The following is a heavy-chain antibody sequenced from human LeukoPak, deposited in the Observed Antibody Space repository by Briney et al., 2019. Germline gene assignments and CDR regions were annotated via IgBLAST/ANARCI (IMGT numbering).Heavy chain of an antibody. CDR2: ISGSGDNT. V-gene: IGHV3-23*01. D-gene: IGHD6-6*01. CDR3: AKWKYSNSGIDDY. J-gene: IGHJ4*02. Sequence: GGSLRLSCAASGFTSSSYAMSWVRQVPGKGLEWVSVISGSGDNTYYADSVKGRFTISRDNSKNMLYLQMNSLRAEDTAVYYCAKWKYSNSGIDDYWGQGTLVTVSS. CDR1: GFTSSSYA.